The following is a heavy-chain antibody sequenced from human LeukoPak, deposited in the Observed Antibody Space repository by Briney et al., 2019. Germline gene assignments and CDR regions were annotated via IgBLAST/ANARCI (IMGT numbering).Heavy chain of an antibody. J-gene: IGHJ4*02. CDR2: ISSSSSYI. CDR1: GFTFSSYS. Sequence: GGSLRLSCAASGFTFSSYSMNWVRQAPGKGLEWVSSISSSSSYIYYADSVKGRFTISRDNAKNSLYLQMNSLGAEDTAVYYCAKFIAAPFYFDYWGQGTLVTVSS. V-gene: IGHV3-21*01. D-gene: IGHD6-13*01. CDR3: AKFIAAPFYFDY.